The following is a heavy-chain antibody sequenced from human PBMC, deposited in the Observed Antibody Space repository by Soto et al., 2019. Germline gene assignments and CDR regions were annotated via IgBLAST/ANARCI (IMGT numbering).Heavy chain of an antibody. Sequence: GSLRLSCAASGFTFSSYSMNWVRQAPGKGLEWVSSISSSSSYIYYADSVKGRFTISRDNAKNSLYLQMNSLRAEDTAVYYCARVSPYCSSTSCYIDYWGQGTLVTVSS. CDR1: GFTFSSYS. J-gene: IGHJ4*02. D-gene: IGHD2-2*02. CDR2: ISSSSSYI. CDR3: ARVSPYCSSTSCYIDY. V-gene: IGHV3-21*01.